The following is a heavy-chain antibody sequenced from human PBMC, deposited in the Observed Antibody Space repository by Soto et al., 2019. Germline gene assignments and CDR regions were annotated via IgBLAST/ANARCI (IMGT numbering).Heavy chain of an antibody. CDR2: IYSGGST. Sequence: PGGSLRLSCAASGFTVSSNYMSWVRQAPGKGLEWVSVIYSGGSTYYADSVKGRFTISRDNSENTLYLQMNSLRAEDTAVYYCARTCSGGTCSFDCWGQGTLVTVSS. J-gene: IGHJ4*02. V-gene: IGHV3-66*01. CDR1: GFTVSSNY. D-gene: IGHD2-15*01. CDR3: ARTCSGGTCSFDC.